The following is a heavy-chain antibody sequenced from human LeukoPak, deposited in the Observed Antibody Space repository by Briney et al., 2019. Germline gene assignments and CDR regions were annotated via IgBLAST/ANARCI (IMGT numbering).Heavy chain of an antibody. CDR2: IYYSGST. CDR3: ARGFVGRFWFDP. CDR1: GGSISSYY. Sequence: SETLSLTCTVSGGSISSYYWSWIRQPPGKGLEWIGYIYYSGSTNYNPPLKSRVTISVDTSKNQFSLKLSSVTAADTAVYYCARGFVGRFWFDPWGQGTLVTVSS. J-gene: IGHJ5*02. D-gene: IGHD3-3*01. V-gene: IGHV4-59*01.